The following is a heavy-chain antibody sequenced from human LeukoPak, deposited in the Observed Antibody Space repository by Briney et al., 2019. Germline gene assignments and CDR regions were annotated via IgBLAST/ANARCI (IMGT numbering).Heavy chain of an antibody. Sequence: GGSLRLSCAASGFTFSSYAMHWVRQAPGKGLEWVSYISSSSSTIYYADSVKGRFTISRDNAKNSLYLQMNSLRAEDTAVYYCARETDIVVVPAAIGDWGQGTLVTVSS. D-gene: IGHD2-2*02. J-gene: IGHJ4*02. CDR1: GFTFSSYA. V-gene: IGHV3-48*01. CDR3: ARETDIVVVPAAIGD. CDR2: ISSSSSTI.